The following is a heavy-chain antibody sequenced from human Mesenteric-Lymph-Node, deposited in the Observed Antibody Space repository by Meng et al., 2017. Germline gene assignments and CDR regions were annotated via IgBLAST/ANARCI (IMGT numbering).Heavy chain of an antibody. CDR3: ARGGSSGRFDN. CDR1: GYKFNTYD. J-gene: IGHJ4*02. V-gene: IGHV1-18*01. Sequence: QVQLVQSGAEVKKPVASVRVSCKTSGYKFNTYDITWVRQAPGQGLEWMGWISVYNGNTNYAQMLQGRVTMTTDTATTTAYMELRSLRSDDTAVYYCARGGSSGRFDNWGQGTLVTVSS. CDR2: ISVYNGNT. D-gene: IGHD2-15*01.